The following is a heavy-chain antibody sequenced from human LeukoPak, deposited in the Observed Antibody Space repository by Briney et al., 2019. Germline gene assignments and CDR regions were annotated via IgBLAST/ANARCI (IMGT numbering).Heavy chain of an antibody. CDR2: ISASGGRV. CDR3: AAPLGCDPADY. CDR1: AFNVKSYA. V-gene: IGHV3-23*01. J-gene: IGHJ4*02. Sequence: GGSLRLSCAASAFNVKSYAMSWVRQAPGKGLEWVSTISASGGRVDYADSVKGRFTISRDNSKNTLFLQMTNLRVGDTAVYYCAAPLGCDPADYCGQGTLVTVSS. D-gene: IGHD3-16*01.